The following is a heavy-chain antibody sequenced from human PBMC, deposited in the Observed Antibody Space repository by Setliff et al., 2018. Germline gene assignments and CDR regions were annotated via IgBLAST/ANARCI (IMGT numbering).Heavy chain of an antibody. Sequence: GGSLRLSCVASGFTFSDYYMSWIRQTPGKGLECISYISGAGNDIYYADFVKGRFTISRDKSENTLYLQMNSLRPEDTAVYYCARTCSGSGCYAGLESWGQGTPVTVSS. J-gene: IGHJ4*02. V-gene: IGHV3-11*04. CDR2: ISGAGNDI. D-gene: IGHD2-15*01. CDR1: GFTFSDYY. CDR3: ARTCSGSGCYAGLES.